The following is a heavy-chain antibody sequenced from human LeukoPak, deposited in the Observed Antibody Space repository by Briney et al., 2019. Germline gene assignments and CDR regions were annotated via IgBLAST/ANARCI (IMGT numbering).Heavy chain of an antibody. J-gene: IGHJ6*02. D-gene: IGHD3-16*01. CDR3: ASSTAYPGGYYYGMDV. Sequence: ASVKVSCKASGYTFTSYGIRGVRQAPGKGLEWMGWISAYNGNTNYAQKLQGRVTMTTDTSTSTAYMELRSLRSDDAAVYYCASSTAYPGGYYYGMDVWGQGTTVTVSS. CDR2: ISAYNGNT. CDR1: GYTFTSYG. V-gene: IGHV1-18*01.